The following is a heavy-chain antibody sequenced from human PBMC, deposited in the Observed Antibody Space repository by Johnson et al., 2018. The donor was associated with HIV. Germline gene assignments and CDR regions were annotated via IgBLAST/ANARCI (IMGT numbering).Heavy chain of an antibody. CDR2: IYSGGST. CDR1: GFTVSSNY. CDR3: ARTNSGSYYHPGAFDI. D-gene: IGHD3-10*01. V-gene: IGHV3-66*01. Sequence: VHLVESGGGLVKPGGSLRLSCEVSGFTVSSNYMSWVRQAPGMGLEWVSVIYSGGSTYYADSVQGRFTISRDNSKNTLYLQMNSLRAEDTAVYYCARTNSGSYYHPGAFDIWGQGTMVTVSS. J-gene: IGHJ3*02.